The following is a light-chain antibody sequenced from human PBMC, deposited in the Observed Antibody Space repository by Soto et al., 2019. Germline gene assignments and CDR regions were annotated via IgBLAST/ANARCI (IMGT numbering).Light chain of an antibody. CDR1: QSVSSY. J-gene: IGKJ2*01. Sequence: EIVLTQSPATLSLSPGERATLSCRASQSVSSYLAWYQQKPGQAPRLLIYDASNRATAIPARFSGSGSGTVFTLTSSSLEPDDFAVYYCQQRSNWPPNVTFGQRTKLVIK. V-gene: IGKV3-11*01. CDR2: DAS. CDR3: QQRSNWPPNVT.